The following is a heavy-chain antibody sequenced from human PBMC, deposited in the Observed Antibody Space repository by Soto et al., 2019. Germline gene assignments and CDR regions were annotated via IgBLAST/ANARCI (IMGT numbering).Heavy chain of an antibody. D-gene: IGHD6-6*01. CDR3: ARGPSGVEYLEYFQH. V-gene: IGHV4-39*01. J-gene: IGHJ1*01. Sequence: SETLSLTCIVSGCSISGSSYSWAWIRQPPGKGLEWIGTMYYGVNTYYNPSLESRVTISVDTSKNQFSLELSSVTAADTAVYSCARGPSGVEYLEYFQHWGQGTLVTVSS. CDR1: GCSISGSSYS. CDR2: MYYGVNT.